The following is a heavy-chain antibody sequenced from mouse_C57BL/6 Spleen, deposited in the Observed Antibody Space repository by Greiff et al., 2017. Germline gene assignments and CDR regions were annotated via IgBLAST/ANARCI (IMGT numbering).Heavy chain of an antibody. CDR3: ARRYYGSSYGYFDV. Sequence: VQLQQPGAELVMPGASVKLSCKASGYTFTSYWMHWVKQRPGQGLEWIGVIYPSDSYTNYNQKFKGKSTLTVDKSSSTAYMQLSSLTSEDSAVYYCARRYYGSSYGYFDVWGTGTTVTVSS. J-gene: IGHJ1*03. CDR1: GYTFTSYW. CDR2: IYPSDSYT. D-gene: IGHD1-1*01. V-gene: IGHV1-69*01.